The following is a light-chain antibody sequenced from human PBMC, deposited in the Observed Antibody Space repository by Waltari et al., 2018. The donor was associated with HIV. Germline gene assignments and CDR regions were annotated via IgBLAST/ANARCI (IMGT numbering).Light chain of an antibody. CDR3: AAWDDSLSGWV. Sequence: QSVVTQPPSASGTRGHRVTISCSGSSSNIGSNAVYWYQQLPGKAPNHLFYRTNQRSSGVPDRLPGSKSGTSASLAISGLRPEDEAEYYCAAWDDSLSGWVFGGGTKLTVL. CDR2: RTN. J-gene: IGLJ3*02. CDR1: SSNIGSNA. V-gene: IGLV1-47*01.